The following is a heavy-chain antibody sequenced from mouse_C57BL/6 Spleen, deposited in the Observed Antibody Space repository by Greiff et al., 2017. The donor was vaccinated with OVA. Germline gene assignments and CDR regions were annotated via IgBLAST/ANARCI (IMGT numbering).Heavy chain of an antibody. J-gene: IGHJ2*01. V-gene: IGHV1-50*01. Sequence: VQLQQPGAELVKPGASVKLSCKASGYTFTSYWMQWVKQRPGQGLEWIGEIDPSDSYTNYNQKFKGKATLTVDPSSSTAYMQLSSLTSEDSAVYYCARSGGSSLDYWGQGTTLTVS. CDR2: IDPSDSYT. D-gene: IGHD1-1*01. CDR1: GYTFTSYW. CDR3: ARSGGSSLDY.